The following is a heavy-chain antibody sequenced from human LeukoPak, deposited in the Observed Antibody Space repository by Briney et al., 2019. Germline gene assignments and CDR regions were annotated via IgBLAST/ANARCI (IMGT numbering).Heavy chain of an antibody. CDR1: GFTLSSYG. D-gene: IGHD3-3*01. V-gene: IGHV3-30*03. J-gene: IGHJ4*02. CDR2: ISYDGSQK. Sequence: GSLRLSCVASGFTLSSYGMHWVRQAPGKGLEWVALISYDGSQKYYADSVKGRFTISRDNSKNTLYLQMNSLRAEDTAVYYCAREGKFLEWLFDYWGQGTLVTVSS. CDR3: AREGKFLEWLFDY.